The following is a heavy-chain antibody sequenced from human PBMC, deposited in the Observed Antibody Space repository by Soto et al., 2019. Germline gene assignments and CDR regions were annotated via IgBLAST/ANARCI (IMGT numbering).Heavy chain of an antibody. D-gene: IGHD4-17*01. V-gene: IGHV3-33*01. Sequence: QVQLEESGGGVVQPGRSLRLSCEASGVTFNTYSMHWVRQPPGKGLEWLAAIWYDGTQKYYADSVKGRFIISRDNSKKTLYLEMNSLRAEDPAVYYCARAGGTTVTGLWHFDSWGQGTLVTVSS. CDR3: ARAGGTTVTGLWHFDS. CDR2: IWYDGTQK. J-gene: IGHJ4*02. CDR1: GVTFNTYS.